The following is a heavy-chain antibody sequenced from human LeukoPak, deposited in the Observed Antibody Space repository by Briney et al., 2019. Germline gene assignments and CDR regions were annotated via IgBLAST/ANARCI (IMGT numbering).Heavy chain of an antibody. CDR1: GGSFSGYY. D-gene: IGHD1-26*01. V-gene: IGHV4-34*01. CDR2: INHSGST. CDR3: ARAPKPGALLRWYYMDV. Sequence: SETLSLTCAVYGGSFSGYYWSWIRQPPGKGLEWIGEINHSGSTNYNPSLKSRVTISVDTSKNQFSLKLSSVTAADTAVYYCARAPKPGALLRWYYMDVWGKGTTVTVSS. J-gene: IGHJ6*03.